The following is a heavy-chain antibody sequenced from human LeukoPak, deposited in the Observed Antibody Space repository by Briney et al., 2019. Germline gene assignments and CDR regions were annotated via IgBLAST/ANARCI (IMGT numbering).Heavy chain of an antibody. CDR2: IYYSGST. CDR1: GGSISSSSYY. CDR3: ARRGIQLWLRGGYFDY. V-gene: IGHV4-39*01. D-gene: IGHD5-18*01. J-gene: IGHJ4*02. Sequence: PSETLSLTCTVSGGSISSSSYYWGWIRQPPGKGLEWIGSIYYSGSTYYNPSLKSRVTISVDTSENQFSLKLSSVTAADTAVYYCARRGIQLWLRGGYFDYWGQGTLVTVSS.